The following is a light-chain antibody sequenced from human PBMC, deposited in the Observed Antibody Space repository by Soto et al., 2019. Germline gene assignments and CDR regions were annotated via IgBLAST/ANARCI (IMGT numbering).Light chain of an antibody. Sequence: QCVLTQPGSVCGSPGQAVTISCTGTSSDVGGYNYVSWYQQHPGKAPKLMIYDVSNRPSGFSNRFSGSKSGNTASLTISGLQAEDEADYYCQSYHSSLRGPLYVFGTGTKVTVL. V-gene: IGLV2-14*01. CDR1: SSDVGGYNY. CDR2: DVS. CDR3: QSYHSSLRGPLYV. J-gene: IGLJ1*01.